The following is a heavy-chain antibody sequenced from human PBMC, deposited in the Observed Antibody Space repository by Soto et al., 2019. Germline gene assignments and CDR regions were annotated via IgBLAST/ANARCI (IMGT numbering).Heavy chain of an antibody. D-gene: IGHD3-10*01. CDR2: MNPNSGNT. V-gene: IGHV1-8*01. CDR1: GYTFTSYD. CDR3: ARVLVRGSRPSVGY. Sequence: GASVKVSCKASGYTFTSYDINWVRQATGQGLEWMGWMNPNSGNTGYAQKFQGRVTMTRNTSISTAYMELSSLRSKDTAVYYCARVLVRGSRPSVGYWGQGTLVTVSS. J-gene: IGHJ4*02.